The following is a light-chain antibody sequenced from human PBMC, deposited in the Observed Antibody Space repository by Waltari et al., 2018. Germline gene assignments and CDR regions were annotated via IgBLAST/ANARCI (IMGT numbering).Light chain of an antibody. J-gene: IGKJ4*01. CDR3: QQSYSTPLT. CDR1: QSLLQSNGYKY. V-gene: IGKV2-28*01. CDR2: LGS. Sequence: DIVMTQSPLSLAVTPGEPASISCRSSQSLLQSNGYKYLDWYLQKPGQSPQLLIYLGSNRASGVPSRFSGSGSGTDFTLTISSLQPEDFATYYCQQSYSTPLTFGGGTKVEIK.